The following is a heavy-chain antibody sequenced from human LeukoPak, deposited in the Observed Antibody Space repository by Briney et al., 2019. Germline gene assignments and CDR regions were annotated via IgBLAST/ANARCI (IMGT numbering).Heavy chain of an antibody. CDR3: ARDYYDSSGFLVFDY. D-gene: IGHD3-22*01. V-gene: IGHV4-59*01. CDR2: IYYSGST. Sequence: SETLSLTCTVSGGSISSYYYWSWIRQPPGKGLEWIGYIYYSGSTNYNPSLKSRVIISLDTSKNQFSLKLSSVTAADTAVYYCARDYYDSSGFLVFDYWGQGTLVTVSS. J-gene: IGHJ4*02. CDR1: GGSISSYYY.